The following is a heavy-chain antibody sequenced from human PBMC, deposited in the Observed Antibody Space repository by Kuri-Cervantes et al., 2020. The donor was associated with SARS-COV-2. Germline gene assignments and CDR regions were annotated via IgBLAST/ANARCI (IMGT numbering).Heavy chain of an antibody. J-gene: IGHJ4*02. D-gene: IGHD6-19*01. CDR3: ARDHYSSGWTLNDY. V-gene: IGHV6-1*01. CDR2: TYYRSKWYN. CDR1: GDSVSSNSAA. Sequence: SQTLSLTCSISGDSVSSNSAAWNWIRQSPSRGLEWLGRTYYRSKWYNDYAVSVKSRITINPDTSKNQFSLQLNSVTPEDTAVYYCARDHYSSGWTLNDYWGQGTLVTVSS.